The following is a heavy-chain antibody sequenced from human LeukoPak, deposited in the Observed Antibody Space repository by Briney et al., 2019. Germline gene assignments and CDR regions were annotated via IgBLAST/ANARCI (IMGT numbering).Heavy chain of an antibody. CDR2: ISGNGNTT. D-gene: IGHD6-6*01. J-gene: IGHJ5*02. CDR3: AEVLVPPYVSTWYPAFYP. V-gene: IGHV3-48*03. Sequence: GGSLRLSCAASGFTLSTFAMTWVRQAPGKGLEWVSNISGNGNTTYYAESLKGRSTISRDNAKNSLYLQVSGLRAEDTAVYYCAEVLVPPYVSTWYPAFYPWGQGALITVSS. CDR1: GFTLSTFA.